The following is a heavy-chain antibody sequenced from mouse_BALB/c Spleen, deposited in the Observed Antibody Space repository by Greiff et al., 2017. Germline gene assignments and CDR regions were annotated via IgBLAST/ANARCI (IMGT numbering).Heavy chain of an antibody. Sequence: DVQLVESGGGLVKPGGSLKLSCAASGFTFSSYAMSWVRQSPEKRLEWVAEISSGGSYTYYPDTVTGRFTISRDNAKNTLYLEMSSLRSEDTAMYYCARDKYGNYGGAMDYWGQGTSVTVSS. V-gene: IGHV5-9-4*01. CDR1: GFTFSSYA. J-gene: IGHJ4*01. CDR2: ISSGGSYT. D-gene: IGHD2-10*02. CDR3: ARDKYGNYGGAMDY.